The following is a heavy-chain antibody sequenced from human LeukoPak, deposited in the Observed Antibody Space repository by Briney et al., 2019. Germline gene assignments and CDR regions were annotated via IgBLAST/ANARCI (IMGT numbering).Heavy chain of an antibody. CDR2: IYYSGST. CDR3: ARVPDSNYPYYFDY. D-gene: IGHD4-11*01. V-gene: IGHV4-61*10. J-gene: IGHJ4*02. CDR1: GGSISGGSYY. Sequence: SETLSLTCTVSGGSISGGSYYWSWIRQPAGKGLEWIGYIYYSGSTNHNPSLKSRVTISVDTSKNQFSLKLSSLTAADTAVYYCARVPDSNYPYYFDYWGQGTLVTVSS.